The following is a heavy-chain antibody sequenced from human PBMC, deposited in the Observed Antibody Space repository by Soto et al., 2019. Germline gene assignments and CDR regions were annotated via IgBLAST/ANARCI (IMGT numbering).Heavy chain of an antibody. CDR1: GFTFSTSA. Sequence: QLQVVESGGGVVQPGGSLRLSCAASGFTFSTSAMHWVRQAPGKGLEWMAMISYGGNNKYYADSVKGRFTISRDISESTLYLQMNSLRTEDTAVYYCAREEFEAGRGHFGCWGQGNVVSVSS. CDR3: AREEFEAGRGHFGC. CDR2: ISYGGNNK. J-gene: IGHJ4*02. D-gene: IGHD6-13*01. V-gene: IGHV3-30-3*01.